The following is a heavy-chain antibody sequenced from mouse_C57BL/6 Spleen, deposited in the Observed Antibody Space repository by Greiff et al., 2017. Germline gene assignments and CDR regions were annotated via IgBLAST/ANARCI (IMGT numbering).Heavy chain of an antibody. Sequence: DVKLQESGPELVKPGASVKMSCKASGYTFTDYNMHWVKQSHGKSLEWIGYINPNNGGTSYNQKFKGKATLTVNKSSSTAYMELRSLTSEDSAVYYCARGYSNYVRFDYWGQGTTLTVSS. D-gene: IGHD2-5*01. V-gene: IGHV1-22*01. CDR3: ARGYSNYVRFDY. CDR2: INPNNGGT. J-gene: IGHJ2*01. CDR1: GYTFTDYN.